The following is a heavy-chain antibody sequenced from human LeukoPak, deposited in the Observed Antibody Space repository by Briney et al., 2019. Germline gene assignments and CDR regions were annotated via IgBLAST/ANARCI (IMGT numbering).Heavy chain of an antibody. Sequence: SETLSLTCGVSGYSISSGYYWGWIRQHPGMGREWSGSIYHSGSTYYNPSLKSRVTISVDTSKNQFSLKLRSVTAADTALYYCARWDSGEWFHDAFDIWGQGTGVTVSS. CDR1: GYSISSGYY. CDR2: IYHSGST. CDR3: ARWDSGEWFHDAFDI. D-gene: IGHD3-3*01. J-gene: IGHJ3*02. V-gene: IGHV4-38-2*01.